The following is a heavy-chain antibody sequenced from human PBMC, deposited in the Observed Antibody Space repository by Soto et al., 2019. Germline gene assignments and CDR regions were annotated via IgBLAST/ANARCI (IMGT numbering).Heavy chain of an antibody. D-gene: IGHD3-10*01. CDR1: GFTFTDYY. CDR3: ARARYYGSGSYYCEY. CDR2: STSSGSTM. V-gene: IGHV3-11*01. Sequence: GGSLRLSCAASGFTFTDYYMSCIRQAPGKGLEWVSYSTSSGSTMYYADSVKGRFTISRDNAKNSLYLQMNSLRAEDTAVYYCARARYYGSGSYYCEYWGQGTMVTVSS. J-gene: IGHJ4*02.